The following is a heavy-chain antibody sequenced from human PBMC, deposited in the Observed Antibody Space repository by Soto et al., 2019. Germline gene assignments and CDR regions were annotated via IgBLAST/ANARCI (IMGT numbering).Heavy chain of an antibody. V-gene: IGHV4-34*01. CDR2: INHSGST. CDR1: GGSFSGYY. J-gene: IGHJ4*02. D-gene: IGHD5-12*01. CDR3: ARGRRDPPDVEMATINDY. Sequence: QVQLQQWGAGLLKPSETLSLTCAVYGGSFSGYYWSWIRQPPGKGLEWIGEINHSGSTNYNPSLKSRVTISVDTSKNQFSLKLSSVTAADTAVYYCARGRRDPPDVEMATINDYWGQGTLVTVSS.